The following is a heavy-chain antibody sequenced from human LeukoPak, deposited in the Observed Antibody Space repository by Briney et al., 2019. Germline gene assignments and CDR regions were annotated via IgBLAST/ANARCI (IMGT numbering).Heavy chain of an antibody. CDR2: INAGNGNT. Sequence: GASVKVSCKASGYTFNSYAMHWVRQAPGQRLEWMGWINAGNGNTKYSQKFQGRVTITRDTSASTAYMELSSLRSEDTAVYYCARDLSGIAARDWGQGTLVTVSS. V-gene: IGHV1-3*01. CDR3: ARDLSGIAARD. D-gene: IGHD6-13*01. CDR1: GYTFNSYA. J-gene: IGHJ4*02.